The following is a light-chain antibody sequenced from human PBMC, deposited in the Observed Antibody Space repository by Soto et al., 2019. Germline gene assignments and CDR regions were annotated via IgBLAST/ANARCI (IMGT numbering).Light chain of an antibody. CDR2: GAS. J-gene: IGKJ1*01. V-gene: IGKV3D-20*02. Sequence: EIVLTQSPGTLSLSPGERATLSFRASQSVSSSYLAWYQQKPGQAPRLLIYGASSRATGIPDRFSGSGSGTDFTLTISRLEPEDSAVYYCHQRYNWPRTFGQGTKVDIK. CDR1: QSVSSSY. CDR3: HQRYNWPRT.